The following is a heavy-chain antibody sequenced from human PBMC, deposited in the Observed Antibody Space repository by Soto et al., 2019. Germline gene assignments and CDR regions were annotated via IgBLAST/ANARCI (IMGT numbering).Heavy chain of an antibody. CDR2: IYYSGST. V-gene: IGHV4-59*01. J-gene: IGHJ4*02. D-gene: IGHD3-22*01. CDR1: GGSISSYY. CDR3: ARGDYYDSSGYPGY. Sequence: SETLSLTCTVSGGSISSYYWSWIRQPPGKGLEWIGYIYYSGSTNYNPSPKSRVTISVDTSKNQFSLKLSSVTAADTAVYYCARGDYYDSSGYPGYWGQGTLVTVSS.